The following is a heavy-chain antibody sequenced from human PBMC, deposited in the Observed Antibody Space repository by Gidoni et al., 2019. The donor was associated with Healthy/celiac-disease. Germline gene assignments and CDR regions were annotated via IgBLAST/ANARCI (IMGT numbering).Heavy chain of an antibody. J-gene: IGHJ4*02. V-gene: IGHV3-73*01. CDR2: IRSKANSYAT. Sequence: EVQLVESGGGLVQPGGSLKLSCAASGFTFSGSAMHWVRQASGKGLEWVGRIRSKANSYATAYAASVKGRFTISRDDSKNTAYLQMNSLKTEDTAVYYCTRPDQAAYCSSTSCYGRKGNYWGQGTLVTVSS. CDR1: GFTFSGSA. D-gene: IGHD2-2*01. CDR3: TRPDQAAYCSSTSCYGRKGNY.